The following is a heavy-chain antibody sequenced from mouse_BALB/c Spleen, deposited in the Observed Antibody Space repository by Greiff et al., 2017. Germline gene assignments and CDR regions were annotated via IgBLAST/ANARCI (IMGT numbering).Heavy chain of an antibody. J-gene: IGHJ4*01. CDR2: ISSGGST. V-gene: IGHV5-6-5*01. Sequence: EVQLVESGGGLVKPGGSLKLSCAASGFTFSSYAMSWVRQTPEKRLEWVASISSGGSTYYPDSVKGRFTISRDNARNILYLQMSSLRSEDTAMYYCAIYRYNAMDYWGQGTSVTVSS. D-gene: IGHD2-14*01. CDR3: AIYRYNAMDY. CDR1: GFTFSSYA.